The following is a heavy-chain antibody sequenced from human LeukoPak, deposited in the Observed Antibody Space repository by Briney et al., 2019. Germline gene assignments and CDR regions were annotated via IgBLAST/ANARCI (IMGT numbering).Heavy chain of an antibody. Sequence: SVKVSCKASGGTFSSYAISWVRQAPGQGLEWMGGIIPIFGTANYAQKFQGRVTITTDESTSTAHMELSSLRSEDTAVYYCARDRVSSGWVDAFDIWGQGTMVTVSS. V-gene: IGHV1-69*05. J-gene: IGHJ3*02. CDR2: IIPIFGTA. CDR3: ARDRVSSGWVDAFDI. CDR1: GGTFSSYA. D-gene: IGHD6-19*01.